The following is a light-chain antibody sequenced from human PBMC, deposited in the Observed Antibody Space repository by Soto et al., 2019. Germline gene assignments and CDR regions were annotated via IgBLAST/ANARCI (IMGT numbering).Light chain of an antibody. CDR2: DGS. J-gene: IGKJ1*01. CDR1: QSISGY. Sequence: DIQMTQSPSTLSASVGDRVTITCRASQSISGYLAWYQQKPGEAPKLLIYDGSTLESGVPSRFSGSGFGTEFSLTISSLQPDDFGSYYCQHMRTFGQGTKVDIK. CDR3: QHMRT. V-gene: IGKV1-5*01.